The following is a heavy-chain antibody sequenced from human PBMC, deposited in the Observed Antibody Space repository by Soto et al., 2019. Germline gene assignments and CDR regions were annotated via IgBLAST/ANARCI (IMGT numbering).Heavy chain of an antibody. D-gene: IGHD7-27*01. J-gene: IGHJ4*02. Sequence: QVQLVQSGAEVKKPGASVKVSCKAAGYTFTSYDINWVRQATGQGLEWMGWMNPNSGNTGNAQKFQGRVTMNRDTDISTAYMEVNSLGAEEADVYYCARGPRNWGVDCWGQGTLGTVSS. CDR2: MNPNSGNT. V-gene: IGHV1-8*01. CDR3: ARGPRNWGVDC. CDR1: GYTFTSYD.